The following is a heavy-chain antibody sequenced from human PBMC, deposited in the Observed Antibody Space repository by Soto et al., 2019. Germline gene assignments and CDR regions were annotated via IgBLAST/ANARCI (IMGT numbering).Heavy chain of an antibody. Sequence: PSETLSLTCTVSGGSISSGGYYWSWIRQHPGKGLEWIGYIYYSGSTYYNPSLKSRVTISVDTSKNQFSLKLSSVTAADTAVYYCARDFGYSSSWPTVGNWFDPWGQGTLVTVS. V-gene: IGHV4-31*03. CDR3: ARDFGYSSSWPTVGNWFDP. CDR2: IYYSGST. CDR1: GGSISSGGYY. J-gene: IGHJ5*02. D-gene: IGHD6-13*01.